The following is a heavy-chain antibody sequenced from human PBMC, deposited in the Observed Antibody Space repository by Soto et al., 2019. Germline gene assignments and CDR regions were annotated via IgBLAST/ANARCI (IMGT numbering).Heavy chain of an antibody. CDR1: GFTFSNYA. CDR3: ARDPIARALYGMDV. D-gene: IGHD2-21*01. CDR2: VSGSGGST. Sequence: WGSLRLSCAASGFTFSNYAMSWVRQAPGKGLEWVSAVSGSGGSTFYAGSVKGRFTISRDNAKNALYLQMNSLRAEDTAVYYCARDPIARALYGMDVWGKGTTVTVSS. J-gene: IGHJ6*04. V-gene: IGHV3-23*01.